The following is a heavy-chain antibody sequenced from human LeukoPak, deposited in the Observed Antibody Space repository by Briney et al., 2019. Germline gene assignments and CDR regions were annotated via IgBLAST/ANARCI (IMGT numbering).Heavy chain of an antibody. CDR1: GFTFSSHA. V-gene: IGHV3-30*04. CDR2: ISYDGSNK. Sequence: GRSLRLSCAASGFTFSSHAMHWVRQAPGKGLEWVAVISYDGSNKYYADSVKGRFTISRDNSKNTLYLQMDSLRAEDTAVYYCARDTAVGRRYYYGMVVWGQGTTVTVSS. D-gene: IGHD6-19*01. CDR3: ARDTAVGRRYYYGMVV. J-gene: IGHJ6*02.